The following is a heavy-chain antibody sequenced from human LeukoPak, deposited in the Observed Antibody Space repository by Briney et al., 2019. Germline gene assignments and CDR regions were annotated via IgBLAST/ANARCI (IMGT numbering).Heavy chain of an antibody. D-gene: IGHD2-21*01. V-gene: IGHV1-46*01. J-gene: IGHJ4*02. CDR3: ARDIVEISNTRGFDF. Sequence: ASVKVSCKASGYTCASYLLHWVRQAPGQGLEWMGFIYPTSGTTRYAQDFQGRVTMTRDTSTSTVYMDLNSLRSEDTAVYYCARDIVEISNTRGFDFWGQGSLVTVSS. CDR2: IYPTSGTT. CDR1: GYTCASYL.